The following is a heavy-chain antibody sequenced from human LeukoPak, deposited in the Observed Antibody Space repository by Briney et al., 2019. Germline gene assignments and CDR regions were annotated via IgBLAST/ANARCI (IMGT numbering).Heavy chain of an antibody. V-gene: IGHV4-39*01. CDR2: IYYSGST. CDR3: ARIPKVTFGSWFDP. J-gene: IGHJ5*02. D-gene: IGHD3-16*01. CDR1: GGSISSSPYY. Sequence: PSETLSLTCTVSGGSISSSPYYWGWIRQPPGKGLEWIGNIYYSGSTYYNPSLKSRVTISVDTSKNQFSLKLSSVTAADTAVYYCARIPKVTFGSWFDPWGQGTLVTVSS.